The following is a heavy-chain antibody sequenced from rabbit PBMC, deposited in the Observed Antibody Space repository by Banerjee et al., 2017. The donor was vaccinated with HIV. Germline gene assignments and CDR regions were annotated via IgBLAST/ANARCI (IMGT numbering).Heavy chain of an antibody. CDR3: AREHSYADYGDFNL. CDR2: IYAGKGST. Sequence: QSLEESGGDLVKPGASLTLTCTASGFSFSSNYWICWVRQAPGKGLEWIACIYAGKGSTDYASWVNGRFTISSDNAQNTVDLQMNSLTAADTATYFCAREHSYADYGDFNLWGQGTLVTVS. D-gene: IGHD2-1*01. CDR1: GFSFSSNYW. J-gene: IGHJ4*01. V-gene: IGHV1S40*01.